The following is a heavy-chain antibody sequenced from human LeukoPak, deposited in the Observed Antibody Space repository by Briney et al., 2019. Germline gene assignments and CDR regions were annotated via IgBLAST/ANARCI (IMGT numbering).Heavy chain of an antibody. Sequence: ASVKVSCMASGYTFTSYYIHWMRPAPGQGLAWMGIIYPSSGSTTYARKFQGRLTMTRDTSTSAIYMELSSLRSEDTAVYYCARDSSNWSVDYWGQGTLVTVSS. J-gene: IGHJ4*02. CDR1: GYTFTSYY. CDR3: ARDSSNWSVDY. D-gene: IGHD6-13*01. CDR2: IYPSSGST. V-gene: IGHV1-46*01.